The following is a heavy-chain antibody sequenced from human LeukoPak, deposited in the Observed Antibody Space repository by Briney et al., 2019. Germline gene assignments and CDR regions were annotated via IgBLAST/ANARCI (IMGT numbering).Heavy chain of an antibody. CDR2: INPSGGST. D-gene: IGHD3-22*01. Sequence: EASVKVSCKASGYTFTSYYMHWVRQAPGQGLEWMGIINPSGGSTSYAQKFQGRVTMTRDTSTGTVYMELSSLRSEDTAVYYCARYYYDSSGYYSFDYWGQGTLVTVSS. CDR3: ARYYYDSSGYYSFDY. V-gene: IGHV1-46*01. CDR1: GYTFTSYY. J-gene: IGHJ4*02.